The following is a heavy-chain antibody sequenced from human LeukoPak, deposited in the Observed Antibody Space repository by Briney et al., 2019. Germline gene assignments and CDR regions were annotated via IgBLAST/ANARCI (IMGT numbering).Heavy chain of an antibody. CDR1: GFTFSSYA. V-gene: IGHV3-23*01. Sequence: GSLRLSCAASGFTFSSYAMSWVRQAPGKGLEWVSAISGSGGSTYYADSVKGRFTISRDNSKNTLYLQMNSLRAEDTAVYYCAKDVAAMIVVLIDYWGQGTLVTVSS. CDR2: ISGSGGST. D-gene: IGHD3-22*01. CDR3: AKDVAAMIVVLIDY. J-gene: IGHJ4*02.